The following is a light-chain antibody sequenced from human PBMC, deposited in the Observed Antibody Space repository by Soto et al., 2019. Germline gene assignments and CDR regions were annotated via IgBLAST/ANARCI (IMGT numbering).Light chain of an antibody. J-gene: IGKJ1*01. CDR1: QSISSW. V-gene: IGKV1-39*01. Sequence: DIQMTQSPSTLSASVGDTVTITCRASQSISSWLAWYQQKPGKATKLLIYDASSLQSGVTSRFSGSGSGTDFTLTISSLQPEDFATYSCQQSYNSPQTFGRGTKVE. CDR3: QQSYNSPQT. CDR2: DAS.